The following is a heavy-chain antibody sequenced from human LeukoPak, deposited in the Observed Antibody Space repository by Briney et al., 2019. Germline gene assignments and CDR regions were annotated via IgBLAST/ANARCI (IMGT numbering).Heavy chain of an antibody. Sequence: AETLSLTCTVSGGSISSYYWSWIRQPPGKGLEWIGYIYYSGSTNYNPSLKSRVTISVDTSKNQFSLKLSSVTAADTAVYYCARAADMGIAFDYWGQGTLVTVSS. CDR1: GGSISSYY. J-gene: IGHJ4*02. V-gene: IGHV4-59*01. D-gene: IGHD6-13*01. CDR2: IYYSGST. CDR3: ARAADMGIAFDY.